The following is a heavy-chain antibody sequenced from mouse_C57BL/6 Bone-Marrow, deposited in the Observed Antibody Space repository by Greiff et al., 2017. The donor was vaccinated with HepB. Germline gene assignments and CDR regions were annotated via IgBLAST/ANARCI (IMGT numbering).Heavy chain of an antibody. J-gene: IGHJ2*01. CDR1: GYSITSGYY. CDR2: ISYDGSN. CDR3: ASYSNYDY. Sequence: ESGPGLVKPSQSLSLTCSVTGYSITSGYYWNWIRQFPGNKLEWMGYISYDGSNNYNPSLKNRISITRVTSKNQFFLKLNSVTTEDTATYYCASYSNYDYWGQGTTLTVSS. D-gene: IGHD2-5*01. V-gene: IGHV3-6*01.